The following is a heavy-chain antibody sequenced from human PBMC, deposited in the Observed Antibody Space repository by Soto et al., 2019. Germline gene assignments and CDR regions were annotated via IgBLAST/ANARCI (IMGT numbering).Heavy chain of an antibody. J-gene: IGHJ6*02. CDR3: AREGYYGSGSAHYYYYYGMDV. Sequence: EVQLVESGGGLVQPGGSLRLSCAASGFTFSDHYMDWVRQAPGKGLEWVGRTRNKANSYTTEYAASVKGRFTISRDDSKNSLYLQMNSLKTEDTAVYYCAREGYYGSGSAHYYYYYGMDVWGQGPTVTVSS. V-gene: IGHV3-72*01. D-gene: IGHD3-10*01. CDR2: TRNKANSYTT. CDR1: GFTFSDHY.